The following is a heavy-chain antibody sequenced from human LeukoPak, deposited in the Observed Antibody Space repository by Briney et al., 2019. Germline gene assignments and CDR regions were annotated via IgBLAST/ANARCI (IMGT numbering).Heavy chain of an antibody. CDR2: ISGSGGST. Sequence: PSETLSLTCCVPGGYLSSYYWSSIRQPPAKGLEMDPPISGSGGSTYYADSVKGRFTISRDNSKNTLYLQMNSLRAEDTAVYYCARGARYCNGGSCYGYWGQGTLVNVSS. D-gene: IGHD2-15*01. CDR3: ARGARYCNGGSCYGY. CDR1: GGYLSSYY. V-gene: IGHV3-23*01. J-gene: IGHJ4*02.